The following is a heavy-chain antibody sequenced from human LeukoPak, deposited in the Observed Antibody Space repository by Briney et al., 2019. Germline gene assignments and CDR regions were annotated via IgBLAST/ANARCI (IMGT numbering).Heavy chain of an antibody. CDR3: VRENNGIHY. CDR2: LNGDGRT. V-gene: IGHV3-74*03. CDR1: GFSISKYW. J-gene: IGHJ4*02. D-gene: IGHD1-14*01. Sequence: QPGGSLRLSCAVSGFSISKYWMDWVRQAPGKGPVWVSHLNGDGRTTYADSVKGRFTISRDNAKNTLYLQMDSLRAEDTAVYYCVRENNGIHYWGQGTLVTVSS.